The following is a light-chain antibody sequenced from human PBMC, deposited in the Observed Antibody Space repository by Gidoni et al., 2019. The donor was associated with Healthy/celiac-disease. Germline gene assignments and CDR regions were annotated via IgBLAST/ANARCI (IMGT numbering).Light chain of an antibody. CDR1: QSISSY. V-gene: IGKV1-39*01. CDR3: QQSYSTLYT. CDR2: AAS. J-gene: IGKJ2*01. Sequence: IQMTQSPSSLSASVGDRVTITCRASQSISSYLNWYQQKPGKAPKLLIYAASSLQSVVPSRFSGSGSGTDFTITISSLQHEDFATYYCQQSYSTLYTFGQGTKLEIK.